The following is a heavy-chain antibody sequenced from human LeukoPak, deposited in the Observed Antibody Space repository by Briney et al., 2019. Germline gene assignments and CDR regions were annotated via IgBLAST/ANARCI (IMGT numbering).Heavy chain of an antibody. D-gene: IGHD1-26*01. V-gene: IGHV4-59*01. Sequence: SETLSLTCTVSGGSINNYYWGWIRQPPGKGLEWIGDIYYSGSSGITNYNPSLQSRVSVSVDTSKNQFSLKLTSVTPADTAVYYCARVSPSGYCEYWGQGTLVTVSS. CDR3: ARVSPSGYCEY. J-gene: IGHJ4*02. CDR2: IYYSGSSGIT. CDR1: GGSINNYY.